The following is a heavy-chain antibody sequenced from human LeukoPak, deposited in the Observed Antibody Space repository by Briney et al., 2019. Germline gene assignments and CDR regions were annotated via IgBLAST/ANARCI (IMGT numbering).Heavy chain of an antibody. Sequence: GGSLRLSCAASGFTFSSYSMNWVRQAPGKGLEWVSSISSSSSYIYYADSVKGRFTISRDNAKNSLYLQMNSLRAEDTAVYYCAREVGEFWAGTAAFDIWGQGTMVTVSS. CDR3: AREVGEFWAGTAAFDI. CDR2: ISSSSSYI. V-gene: IGHV3-21*01. CDR1: GFTFSSYS. J-gene: IGHJ3*02. D-gene: IGHD3-16*01.